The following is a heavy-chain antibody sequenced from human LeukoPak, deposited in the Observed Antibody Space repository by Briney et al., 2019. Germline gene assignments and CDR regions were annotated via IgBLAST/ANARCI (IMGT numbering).Heavy chain of an antibody. J-gene: IGHJ4*02. V-gene: IGHV4-31*03. Sequence: SETLSLTCTVSGGSISSSDYYWGWIRQPPGKGLEWIGYIYYSGSTYYNPSLKSRITISVDTSKNQFSLKLRSVTATDTAVYYCARTAHSGYSFGNLDYWGQGTLVTVSS. CDR3: ARTAHSGYSFGNLDY. D-gene: IGHD5-12*01. CDR1: GGSISSSDYY. CDR2: IYYSGST.